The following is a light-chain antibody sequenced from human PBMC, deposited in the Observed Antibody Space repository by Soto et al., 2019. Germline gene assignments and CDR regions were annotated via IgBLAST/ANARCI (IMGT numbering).Light chain of an antibody. J-gene: IGLJ1*01. CDR2: EVD. Sequence: QSVLTQPASVSGSPGQSITISCTGTSSDVGFYNYVSWYQQQHPGKAPKLMIYEVDNRPSGVSIRFSGSKSGNTASLTISGLQAEEEADYYCCSYADGSIYVFGTGTKVTVL. V-gene: IGLV2-14*01. CDR1: SSDVGFYNY. CDR3: CSYADGSIYV.